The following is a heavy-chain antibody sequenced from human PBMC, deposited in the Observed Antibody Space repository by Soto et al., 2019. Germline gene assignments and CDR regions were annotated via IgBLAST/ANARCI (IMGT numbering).Heavy chain of an antibody. J-gene: IGHJ4*02. CDR3: AKDLAIEYYDILTITPPFDY. D-gene: IGHD3-9*01. CDR1: GFTFSSYG. CDR2: ISYDGSNK. V-gene: IGHV3-30*18. Sequence: GGSLRLSCAASGFTFSSYGMHWVRQAPGKGLEWVAVISYDGSNKYYADSVKGRFTISRDNSKNTLYLQMNSLRAEDTAVYYCAKDLAIEYYDILTITPPFDYWGQGTLVTVSS.